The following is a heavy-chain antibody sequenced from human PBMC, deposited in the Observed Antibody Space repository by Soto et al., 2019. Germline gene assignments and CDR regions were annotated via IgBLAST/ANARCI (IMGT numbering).Heavy chain of an antibody. CDR3: ARASDAATSWFVY. CDR1: GYTFTAYY. Sequence: ASVKVSCKASGYTFTAYYIHWVRRAPGQGLEWMGWFNPKSGGANYAQSFQGRVTLTRDTSISTVYMELSGLTSDDTAVYFCARASDAATSWFVYWGQGTLVTVSS. V-gene: IGHV1-2*02. J-gene: IGHJ4*02. D-gene: IGHD2-15*01. CDR2: FNPKSGGA.